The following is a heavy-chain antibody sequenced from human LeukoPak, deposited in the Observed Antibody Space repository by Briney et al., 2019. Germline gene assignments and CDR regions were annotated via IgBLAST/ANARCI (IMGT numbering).Heavy chain of an antibody. Sequence: GGSLRLSCAASGFTFDDYAMHWVRQAPGKGLEWVANIKQDGSEIYYVDSVKGRFTTSRDNARNSLYLQMNSLRAEDTAVYYCARDHRGVFDFWDQGTLVTVSS. V-gene: IGHV3-7*01. CDR2: IKQDGSEI. D-gene: IGHD5-24*01. J-gene: IGHJ4*02. CDR3: ARDHRGVFDF. CDR1: GFTFDDYA.